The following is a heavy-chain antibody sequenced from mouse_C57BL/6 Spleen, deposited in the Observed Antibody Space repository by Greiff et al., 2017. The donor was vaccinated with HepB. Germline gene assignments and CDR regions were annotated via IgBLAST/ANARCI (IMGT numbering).Heavy chain of an antibody. CDR3: ASSFTTVVATDYAMDY. V-gene: IGHV1-80*01. J-gene: IGHJ4*01. CDR2: IYPGDGDT. CDR1: GYAFSSYW. D-gene: IGHD1-1*01. Sequence: VKLVESGAELVKPGASVKISCKASGYAFSSYWMNWVKQRPGKGLEWIGQIYPGDGDTNYNGKFKGKATLTADKSSSTAYMQLSSLTSEDSAVYFCASSFTTVVATDYAMDYWGQGTSVTVSS.